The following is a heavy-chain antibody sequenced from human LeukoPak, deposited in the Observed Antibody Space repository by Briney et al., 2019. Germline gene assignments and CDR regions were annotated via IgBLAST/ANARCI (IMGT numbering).Heavy chain of an antibody. D-gene: IGHD4-17*01. CDR2: INAGNGNT. Sequence: ASVKVSCKASGYTFTSYAMHWVRQAPGQRLEWMGWINAGNGNTKYSQKFQGRVTITADESTSTAYMELSSLRSEDTAVYYCARGDDYGDYGGTLGYYYGMDVWGQGTTVTVSS. V-gene: IGHV1-3*01. CDR3: ARGDDYGDYGGTLGYYYGMDV. CDR1: GYTFTSYA. J-gene: IGHJ6*02.